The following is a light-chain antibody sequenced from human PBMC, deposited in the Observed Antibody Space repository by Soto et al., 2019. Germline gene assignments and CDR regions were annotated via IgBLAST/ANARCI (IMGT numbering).Light chain of an antibody. V-gene: IGKV3D-15*01. CDR1: QALNTR. J-gene: IGKJ1*01. CDR2: LTS. Sequence: EIVLTQSPATLSAFPGDRVTLSCRASQALNTRLAWYQHKPGQAPRLLIYLTSNRAAGVPSRFSGSGSGTEFTLIISSLQSEDSAVYYCQQYNSWLWTFGQGTKVDIK. CDR3: QQYNSWLWT.